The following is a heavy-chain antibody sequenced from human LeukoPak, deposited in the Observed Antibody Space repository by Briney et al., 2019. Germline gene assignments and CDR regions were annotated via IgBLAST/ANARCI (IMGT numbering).Heavy chain of an antibody. CDR2: IYSGGST. CDR1: GFNVSRNY. Sequence: GGSLRLSCAASGFNVSRNYMSWVRQAPGKGLEWVSVIYSGGSTYYADSVKGRFTISRDISKNTLYLQINSLRAEDTAVYYCASEPYSSSSGLWYYYYGMDVWGQGTTVTVSS. CDR3: ASEPYSSSSGLWYYYYGMDV. V-gene: IGHV3-53*01. J-gene: IGHJ6*02. D-gene: IGHD6-6*01.